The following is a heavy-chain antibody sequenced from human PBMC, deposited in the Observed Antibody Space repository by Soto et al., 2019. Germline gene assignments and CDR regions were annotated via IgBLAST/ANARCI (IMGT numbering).Heavy chain of an antibody. Sequence: EVQLLESGGGLVQPGGSLRLSCAASGFTFSSYAMSWVRQAPGKGLEWVSAISGSGGSTYYADSVKGRFTISRDNAKNSLYLQMNSLRAEDTAVYYCARDIKPDSSGYYQTSFFDYWGQGTLVTVSS. D-gene: IGHD3-22*01. V-gene: IGHV3-23*01. J-gene: IGHJ4*02. CDR3: ARDIKPDSSGYYQTSFFDY. CDR2: ISGSGGST. CDR1: GFTFSSYA.